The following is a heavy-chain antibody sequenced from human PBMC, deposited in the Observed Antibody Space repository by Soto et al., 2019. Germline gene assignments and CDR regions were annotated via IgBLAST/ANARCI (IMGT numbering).Heavy chain of an antibody. CDR3: AKGLRQEYYYDSSGPPDAFDI. D-gene: IGHD3-22*01. CDR2: ISGSGGST. CDR1: GFTFSSYA. Sequence: GGSLRLSCAASGFTFSSYAMSWVRQAPGKGLEGVSAISGSGGSTYYADSVKGRFTISRDNSKNTLYLQMNSLRAEDTAVYYCAKGLRQEYYYDSSGPPDAFDIWGQGTMVTVSS. V-gene: IGHV3-23*01. J-gene: IGHJ3*02.